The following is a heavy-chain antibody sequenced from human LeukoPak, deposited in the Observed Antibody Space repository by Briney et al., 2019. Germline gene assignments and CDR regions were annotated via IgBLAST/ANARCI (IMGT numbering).Heavy chain of an antibody. D-gene: IGHD3-10*01. Sequence: GGSLRLSCAASGFTFSNAWMNWVRQAPGKGLEWVGRIKSKTDGGTTDYAAPVKGRFTISRDDSENTLYLQMNSLKTEDTAVYYCTTDPGARLGVGYYYYGMDVWGQGTTVTVSS. CDR3: TTDPGARLGVGYYYYGMDV. J-gene: IGHJ6*02. CDR1: GFTFSNAW. CDR2: IKSKTDGGTT. V-gene: IGHV3-15*07.